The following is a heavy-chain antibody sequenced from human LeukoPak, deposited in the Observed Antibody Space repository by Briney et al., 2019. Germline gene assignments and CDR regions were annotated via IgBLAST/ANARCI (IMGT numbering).Heavy chain of an antibody. CDR2: INHSGST. D-gene: IGHD5-24*01. J-gene: IGHJ4*02. CDR1: RASLSGYY. V-gene: IGHV4-34*01. CDR3: AGGWLQLLGPGFR. Sequence: PSETLSLTRAVYRASLSGYYWSWIRQPPGKRLEWIGEINHSGSTNYNPSLKSRVTISVDTSKNQFSLKLSSVTAADTAVYYCAGGWLQLLGPGFRWGQGTLVTVSS.